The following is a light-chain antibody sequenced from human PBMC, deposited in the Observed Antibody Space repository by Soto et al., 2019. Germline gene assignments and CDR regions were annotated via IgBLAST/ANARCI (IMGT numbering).Light chain of an antibody. CDR3: SSYTTSGTQV. CDR1: SSNIGAGFD. CDR2: SNT. J-gene: IGLJ1*01. V-gene: IGLV1-40*01. Sequence: QAVVTQPPSVSGAPGQTVTISCTGSSSNIGAGFDVHWYQQVPGTAPKLVLYSNTARPSGVPDRFSGSRSGSSGSLAITGLQPEDEADYYCSSYTTSGTQVFGTGTKLTVL.